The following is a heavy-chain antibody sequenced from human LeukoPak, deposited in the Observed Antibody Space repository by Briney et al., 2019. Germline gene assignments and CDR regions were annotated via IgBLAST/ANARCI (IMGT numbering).Heavy chain of an antibody. V-gene: IGHV3-23*01. CDR2: IRGSGADK. Sequence: GGSLRLSCAASGFSFSTYSMSWVRQAPGKGLEWVSSIRGSGADKYYADSVKGRFSISRDNSQDTLSLQMNSLRAEDTALYYCAKDIEVRPPLKGLYGMDVWGQGTTVTVSS. D-gene: IGHD1-1*01. J-gene: IGHJ6*02. CDR1: GFSFSTYS. CDR3: AKDIEVRPPLKGLYGMDV.